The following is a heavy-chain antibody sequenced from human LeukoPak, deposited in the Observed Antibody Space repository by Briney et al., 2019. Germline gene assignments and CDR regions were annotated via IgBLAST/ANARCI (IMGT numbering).Heavy chain of an antibody. J-gene: IGHJ4*02. CDR2: TYYLSKWYN. V-gene: IGHV6-1*01. CDR1: GDSLSSDSTA. D-gene: IGHD7-27*01. CDR3: ARGSNWGAVDN. Sequence: SQTLSLTCAISGDSLSSDSTAWNWSRQSPSRGLEWLGRTYYLSKWYNDYAVSVQSRIIINPDTSKNQFSLRLSSVTPEDTAVYYCARGSNWGAVDNWGQGTLVTVSS.